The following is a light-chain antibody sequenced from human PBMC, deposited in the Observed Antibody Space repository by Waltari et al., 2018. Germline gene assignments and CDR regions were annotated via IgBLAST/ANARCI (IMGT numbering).Light chain of an antibody. CDR3: ALYMGSGIGV. Sequence: QTVVTQEPSLSVSPGGTVTLTCALSSGSPSTTSYATWYQQTPGQAPRPLVYQASARSSGVPDRFAGSILGNTAALTITGAQADDEADYYCALYMGSGIGVFGGGTRLTVL. CDR2: QAS. J-gene: IGLJ3*02. V-gene: IGLV8-61*01. CDR1: SGSPSTTSY.